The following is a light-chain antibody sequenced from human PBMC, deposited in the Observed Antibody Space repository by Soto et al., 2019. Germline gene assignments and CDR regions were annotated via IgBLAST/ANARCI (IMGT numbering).Light chain of an antibody. Sequence: EIVLTQSPGTLSLSPGERATLSCRASQSVSSSYLAWYQQKPGQAPRLLIYGASSRATGIPDRFSGSGSGTDFTLTIGRLEPEDFAVYYCQQYGSLPRTFGQGTEVEIK. CDR1: QSVSSSY. V-gene: IGKV3-20*01. J-gene: IGKJ1*01. CDR2: GAS. CDR3: QQYGSLPRT.